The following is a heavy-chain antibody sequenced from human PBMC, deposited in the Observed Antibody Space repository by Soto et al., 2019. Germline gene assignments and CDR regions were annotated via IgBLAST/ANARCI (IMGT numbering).Heavy chain of an antibody. CDR3: ARGRGYYGSGSYPQEADY. CDR1: GYTFTSYD. V-gene: IGHV1-8*01. Sequence: QVQLVQSGAEVKKPGASVKVSCRASGYTFTSYDINWVRQATGQGLEWMGWMNPNSGNTGYAQKFQGRVTMTRNTSISTAYMELSSLRSEDTAVYYCARGRGYYGSGSYPQEADYWGQGTLVTVSS. J-gene: IGHJ4*02. D-gene: IGHD3-10*01. CDR2: MNPNSGNT.